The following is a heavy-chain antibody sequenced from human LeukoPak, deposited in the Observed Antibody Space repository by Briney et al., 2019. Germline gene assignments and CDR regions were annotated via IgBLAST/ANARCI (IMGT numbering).Heavy chain of an antibody. J-gene: IGHJ5*02. V-gene: IGHV4-59*08. Sequence: SETLSLTCTVSGGSISSYYWSWIRQPAGKGLEWIGYIYSSGATEYNPSLESRVTISVDTSKNQFSLKLSSVTAADTAVYYCVKHVQGGFDPWGQGTLVTVSS. CDR2: IYSSGAT. D-gene: IGHD1-1*01. CDR3: VKHVQGGFDP. CDR1: GGSISSYY.